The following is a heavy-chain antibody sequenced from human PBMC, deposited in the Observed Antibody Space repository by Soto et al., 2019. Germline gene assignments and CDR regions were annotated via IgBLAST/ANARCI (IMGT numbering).Heavy chain of an antibody. CDR1: GGSVSSSSYY. D-gene: IGHD3-22*01. Sequence: TETLSLTCTVPGGSVSSSSYYWGWIRQPPAKGLEWIGSIDYSGGTSYNPSLTSRFTISVDTSKNQFSLKLSSVTAADTAVYYCARQYYYDTSGYYLRFGHYYYYGMDVWGQGTTVTVSS. V-gene: IGHV4-39*01. J-gene: IGHJ6*02. CDR3: ARQYYYDTSGYYLRFGHYYYYGMDV. CDR2: IDYSGGT.